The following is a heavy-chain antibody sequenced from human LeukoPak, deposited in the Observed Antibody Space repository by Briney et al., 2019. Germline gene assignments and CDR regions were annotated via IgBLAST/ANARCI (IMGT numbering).Heavy chain of an antibody. D-gene: IGHD5-12*01. CDR1: GFAFSNYD. Sequence: SGGSLRLSCAASGFAFSNYDFHWVRQVTGKGLEWVSGIGTTGDTYYPGSVKGRFTISRENAKNSFYLQMNSLRAGDTAVYYCVRVNWLHYSGMDVWGQGTTVTVSS. CDR2: IGTTGDT. CDR3: VRVNWLHYSGMDV. V-gene: IGHV3-13*01. J-gene: IGHJ6*02.